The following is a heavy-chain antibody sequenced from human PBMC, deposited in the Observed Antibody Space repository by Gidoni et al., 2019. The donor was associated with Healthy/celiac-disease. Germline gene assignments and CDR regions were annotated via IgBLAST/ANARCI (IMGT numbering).Heavy chain of an antibody. D-gene: IGHD4-4*01. V-gene: IGHV3-7*03. CDR1: GFTFSSYW. J-gene: IGHJ5*02. CDR2: IKQDGSEK. Sequence: EVQLVESGGGLVQPGGSLRLSCAASGFTFSSYWMSWVRQAPGKGLEWVANIKQDGSEKYYVDSVKGRFTISRDNAKNSLYLQMNSLRAEDTAVYYCVRRVDYSNTNWFDPWGQGTLVTVSS. CDR3: VRRVDYSNTNWFDP.